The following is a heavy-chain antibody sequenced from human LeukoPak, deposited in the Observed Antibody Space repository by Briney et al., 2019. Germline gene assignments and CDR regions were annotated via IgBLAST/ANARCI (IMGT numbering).Heavy chain of an antibody. J-gene: IGHJ6*03. Sequence: PGGSLRLSCAASGFTFSTYAMSWVRQAPGKGLEWVSAISGSGESTYHADSVKGRFTIFRDNSKNTLYLQMNSLSAEDTAVYYCAKAYDSSAYGVYYYYYMDVWGKGTTVTVSS. D-gene: IGHD3-22*01. V-gene: IGHV3-23*01. CDR2: ISGSGEST. CDR3: AKAYDSSAYGVYYYYYMDV. CDR1: GFTFSTYA.